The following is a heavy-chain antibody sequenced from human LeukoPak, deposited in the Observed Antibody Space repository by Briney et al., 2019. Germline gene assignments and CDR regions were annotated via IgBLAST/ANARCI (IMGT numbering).Heavy chain of an antibody. J-gene: IGHJ3*02. Sequence: SETLSLTCTVSGGSVRSYYWSWIRQPAGKGLEWIGRIYTSGSTNYNPSLKSRVTMSVDTSKNQFSLKLSSVTAADTAVYYCARHECGGDCYYSNDAFDIWGQGTMVTVSS. CDR3: ARHECGGDCYYSNDAFDI. V-gene: IGHV4-4*07. CDR1: GGSVRSYY. CDR2: IYTSGST. D-gene: IGHD2-21*02.